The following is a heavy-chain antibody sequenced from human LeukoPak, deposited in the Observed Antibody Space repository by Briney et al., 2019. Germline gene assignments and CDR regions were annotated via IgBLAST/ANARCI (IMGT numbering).Heavy chain of an antibody. V-gene: IGHV1-69*13. CDR2: IIPIFGTA. J-gene: IGHJ4*02. D-gene: IGHD1-26*01. CDR1: GGTLSSYA. Sequence: ASVKVSCKASGGTLSSYAISWVRQAPGQGLEWMGGIIPIFGTANYAQKFQGRVTITADESTSTAYMELSSLRSEDTAVYYCARDSGSYYGDDYWGQGTLVTVSS. CDR3: ARDSGSYYGDDY.